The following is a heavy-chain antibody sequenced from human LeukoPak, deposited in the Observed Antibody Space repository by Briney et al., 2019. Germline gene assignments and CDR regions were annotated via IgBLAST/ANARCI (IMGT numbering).Heavy chain of an antibody. CDR2: IKSDGSNT. V-gene: IGHV3-74*01. D-gene: IGHD3-9*01. J-gene: IGHJ4*02. CDR3: AVWLEGVCY. CDR1: GFTFRSFW. Sequence: PGGSLRLSCAASGFTFRSFWMHWVRQAPGKGLVWVSRIKSDGSNTSYADSVKGRFTISRDNAKNTLYLQMNSLRTEDTAMYYCAVWLEGVCYWGQGTLVTVSS.